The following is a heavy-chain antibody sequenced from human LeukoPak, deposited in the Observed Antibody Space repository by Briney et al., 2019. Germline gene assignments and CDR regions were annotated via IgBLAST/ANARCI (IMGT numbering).Heavy chain of an antibody. J-gene: IGHJ4*02. CDR3: AREGSSGPLDY. D-gene: IGHD6-19*01. CDR2: MYNSGSA. Sequence: PSETLSLTCTVSGGSISSYYWSWIRQPAGKGLEWIGYMYNSGSANYNPTLKSRVTISVDTSKNQFSLKLSSVTAADTAVYYCAREGSSGPLDYWGQGTLVTVSS. V-gene: IGHV4-59*01. CDR1: GGSISSYY.